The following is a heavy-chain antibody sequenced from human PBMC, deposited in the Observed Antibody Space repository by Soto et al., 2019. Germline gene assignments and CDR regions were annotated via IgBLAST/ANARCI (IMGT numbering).Heavy chain of an antibody. J-gene: IGHJ5*02. V-gene: IGHV4-31*03. CDR2: IYYSGST. CDR3: ARTVEYYCDSSGSINWFDP. CDR1: GGSISSGGYY. D-gene: IGHD3-22*01. Sequence: SETLSLTCTVSGGSISSGGYYWSWIRQHPGKGLEWIGYIYYSGSTYYNPSLKSRVTISVDTSKNQFSLKLSSVTAADTAVYYCARTVEYYCDSSGSINWFDPWGQGTLVTVSS.